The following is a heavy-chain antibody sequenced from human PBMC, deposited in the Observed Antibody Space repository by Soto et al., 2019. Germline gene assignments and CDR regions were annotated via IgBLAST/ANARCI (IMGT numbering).Heavy chain of an antibody. CDR2: IASHDGST. V-gene: IGHV1-18*04. CDR3: WRNDGDDSTNF. J-gene: IGHJ4*02. CDR1: GYTFTSYG. D-gene: IGHD3-22*01. Sequence: ASVKVSFKASGYTFTSYGLNWLRRAPGQGLEWMGRIASHDGSTVSAQSFQGRLTLTRDTFTNTAYLELGALTSDDTGLYFCWRNDGDDSTNFWGQGTLVTVSS.